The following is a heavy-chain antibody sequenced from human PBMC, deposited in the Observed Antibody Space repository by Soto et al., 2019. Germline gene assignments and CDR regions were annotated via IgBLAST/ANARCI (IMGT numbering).Heavy chain of an antibody. J-gene: IGHJ6*02. CDR2: ISYDGSNK. Sequence: QVQLVESGGGVVQPGRSLRLSCAASGFTFSSYAMHWVRQAPGKGLEWVAVISYDGSNKYYADSVKGRFTISRDNSKNTLYLQMTSLRAEDTAVYYCARGEVVLGYCSGGSCLYYYYGMDVWGQGTTVTVSS. CDR1: GFTFSSYA. D-gene: IGHD2-15*01. CDR3: ARGEVVLGYCSGGSCLYYYYGMDV. V-gene: IGHV3-30-3*01.